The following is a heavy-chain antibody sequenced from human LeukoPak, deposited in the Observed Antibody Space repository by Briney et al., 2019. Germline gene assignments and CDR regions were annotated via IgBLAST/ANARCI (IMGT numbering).Heavy chain of an antibody. V-gene: IGHV3-74*01. D-gene: IGHD3-3*01. J-gene: IGHJ4*02. Sequence: GGSLRLSCAASGFTLSSYWMHWVRQAPGKGLVWVSRINSDGSTTSYADSVKGRLAISRDTAKNTLYLQMNSLRAEDTAVYYCARESRSNYDFWSGYHFDYWGQGTLVTVSS. CDR2: INSDGSTT. CDR1: GFTLSSYW. CDR3: ARESRSNYDFWSGYHFDY.